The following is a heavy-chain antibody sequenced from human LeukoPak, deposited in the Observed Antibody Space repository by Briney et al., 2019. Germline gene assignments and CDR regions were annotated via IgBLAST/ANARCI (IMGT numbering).Heavy chain of an antibody. CDR3: AKVSVAGVYNWFDP. D-gene: IGHD6-19*01. Sequence: GRSLRLSCAASGFTFDDYAMHWVRQAPGKGLEWVSGINWSSGSIGYADSVKGRFTISRDNAKNSLYLQMNSLRAEDTAMYYCAKVSVAGVYNWFDPWGQGTLVTVSS. V-gene: IGHV3-9*01. CDR2: INWSSGSI. J-gene: IGHJ5*02. CDR1: GFTFDDYA.